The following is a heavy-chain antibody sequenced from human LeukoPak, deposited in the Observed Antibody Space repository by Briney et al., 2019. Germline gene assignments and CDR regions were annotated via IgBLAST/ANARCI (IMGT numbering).Heavy chain of an antibody. Sequence: PGGSLRPSCAASGFTFRSYAMQWVRRAPGKGLEWVSYITYNSGTIFYADSVKGRFTTSRDNAKDSLYLQMSSLRDEDTAVYYCARDSGYSYADDYWGQGTLVTVSS. CDR2: ITYNSGTI. J-gene: IGHJ4*02. V-gene: IGHV3-48*02. D-gene: IGHD5-18*01. CDR1: GFTFRSYA. CDR3: ARDSGYSYADDY.